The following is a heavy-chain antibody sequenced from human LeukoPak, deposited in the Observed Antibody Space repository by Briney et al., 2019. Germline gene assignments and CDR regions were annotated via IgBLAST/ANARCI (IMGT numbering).Heavy chain of an antibody. D-gene: IGHD1-7*01. J-gene: IGHJ5*02. CDR2: ISSSSSYI. CDR1: GFTFSSYS. Sequence: GGSLRLSCAASGFTFSSYSMNWVRQAPGKGLEWVSSISSSSSYIYYADSVKGRVTISRDNAKNSLYLQMNRLRAEDTAVYYCVRVPNWKYGWFDPWGQGTLVTVSS. CDR3: VRVPNWKYGWFDP. V-gene: IGHV3-21*01.